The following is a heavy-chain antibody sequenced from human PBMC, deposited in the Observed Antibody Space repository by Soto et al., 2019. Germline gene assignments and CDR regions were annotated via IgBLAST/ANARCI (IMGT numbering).Heavy chain of an antibody. CDR3: ARDIGSNNYYFDY. CDR2: IWYDGSNK. Sequence: PGGSLRLSCAASGFTFSSYGMHWVRQAPGKGLEWVAVIWYDGSNKYYADSVKGRFTISRDNSKNTVYLQMNSLRAEDTAVYYCARDIGSNNYYFDYWGQGTLVTVSS. D-gene: IGHD1-1*01. J-gene: IGHJ4*02. CDR1: GFTFSSYG. V-gene: IGHV3-33*01.